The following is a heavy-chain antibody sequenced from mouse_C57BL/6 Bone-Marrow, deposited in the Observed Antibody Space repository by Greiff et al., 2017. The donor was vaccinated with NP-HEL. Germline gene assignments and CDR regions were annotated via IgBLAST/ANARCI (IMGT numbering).Heavy chain of an antibody. J-gene: IGHJ1*03. CDR1: GYTFTSSG. V-gene: IGHV1-81*01. D-gene: IGHD1-1*02. CDR3: ARGLVRYFDV. Sequence: QVQLQQSGAELARPGASVKLSCKASGYTFTSSGISWVKQRPGQGLEWIGEIYPRSGNTYYNEKFKGKATLTADKSSSTAYMELRSLTSEDSAVYFCARGLVRYFDVWGTGTTVTVSS. CDR2: IYPRSGNT.